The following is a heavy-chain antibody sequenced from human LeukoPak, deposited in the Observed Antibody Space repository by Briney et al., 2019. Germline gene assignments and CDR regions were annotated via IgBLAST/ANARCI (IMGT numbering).Heavy chain of an antibody. Sequence: GGSLRLSCVASGFTFSSYAMSWVRQAPGKGLEWVSAISGSGGSTYYADSVKGRFTISRGNSKNTLYLQMNSLRAEDTAVYYCAKGISYYDILTGYSSYFDYWGQGTLVTVSS. D-gene: IGHD3-9*01. J-gene: IGHJ4*02. CDR2: ISGSGGST. CDR3: AKGISYYDILTGYSSYFDY. V-gene: IGHV3-23*01. CDR1: GFTFSSYA.